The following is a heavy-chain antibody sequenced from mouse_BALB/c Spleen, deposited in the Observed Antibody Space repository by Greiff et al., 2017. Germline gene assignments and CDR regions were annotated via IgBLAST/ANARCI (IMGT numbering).Heavy chain of an antibody. CDR3: ARRYYYGSRRYFDV. CDR2: ISYSGST. D-gene: IGHD1-1*01. CDR1: GYSITSDYA. J-gene: IGHJ1*01. Sequence: EVQLQESGPGLVKPSQCLSLTCTVTGYSITSDYAWNWIRQFPGNKLEWMGYISYSGSTSYNPSLKSRISITRDTSKNQFFLQLNSVTTEDTATYYCARRYYYGSRRYFDVWGAGTTVTVSS. V-gene: IGHV3-2*02.